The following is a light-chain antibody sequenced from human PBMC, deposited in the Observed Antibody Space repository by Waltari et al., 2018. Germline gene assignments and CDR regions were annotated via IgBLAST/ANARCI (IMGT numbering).Light chain of an antibody. J-gene: IGLJ3*02. Sequence: QSVLTQPPSASGTPGQRVTISCSGTTPNIGTHYVFWYQQLPGMAPQLLIYSNTQRPSGVPDRFSDSKPGTSASLAISGLRSEDEADYYCAAWDDRVRGRVFGGGTKLTVL. V-gene: IGLV1-47*02. CDR3: AAWDDRVRGRV. CDR1: TPNIGTHY. CDR2: SNT.